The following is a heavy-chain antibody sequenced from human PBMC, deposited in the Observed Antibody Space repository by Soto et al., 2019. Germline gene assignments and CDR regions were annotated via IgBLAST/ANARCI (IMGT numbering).Heavy chain of an antibody. CDR2: IYHSGST. J-gene: IGHJ4*02. D-gene: IGHD4-17*01. CDR1: GYSISSGYY. Sequence: PSETLSLTCAVSGYSISSGYYWGWIRQPPGKGLEWIGSIYHSGSTYYNPSLKSRVTISVDTSKNQFSLKLSSVTAADTAVYYCARGIYGDFNFDYWGQGTLVTVSS. V-gene: IGHV4-38-2*01. CDR3: ARGIYGDFNFDY.